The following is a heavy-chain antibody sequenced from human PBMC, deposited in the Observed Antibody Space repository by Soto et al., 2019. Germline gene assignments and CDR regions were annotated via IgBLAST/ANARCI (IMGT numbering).Heavy chain of an antibody. CDR1: GFTFSSYA. J-gene: IGHJ4*02. Sequence: EVQLLESGGGLVQPGRSLRLSCAASGFTFSSYAMSWVRQAPGKGLEWVSAISGSGGTTYYAASVKGRFTISRDNSKNTLXLQXNXXXXXXXXXXXXXXFFVETGGSSGWPWTFHYWGQGTLVTVSS. CDR2: ISGSGGTT. V-gene: IGHV3-23*01. D-gene: IGHD6-25*01. CDR3: XXFFVETGGSSGWPWTFHY.